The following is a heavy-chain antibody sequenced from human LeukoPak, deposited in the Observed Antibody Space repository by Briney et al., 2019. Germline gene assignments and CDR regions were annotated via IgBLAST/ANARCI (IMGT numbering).Heavy chain of an antibody. J-gene: IGHJ3*02. CDR3: ARVGSNAFDI. CDR2: IYTSGST. Sequence: PSGTLSLTCAVSGGSISSGSYYWSWIRQPAGKGLEWIGRIYTSGSTNYNPSLKSRVTISVDTSKNQFSLKLSSVTAADTAVYYCARVGSNAFDIWGQGTMVTVSS. CDR1: GGSISSGSYY. V-gene: IGHV4-61*02. D-gene: IGHD6-6*01.